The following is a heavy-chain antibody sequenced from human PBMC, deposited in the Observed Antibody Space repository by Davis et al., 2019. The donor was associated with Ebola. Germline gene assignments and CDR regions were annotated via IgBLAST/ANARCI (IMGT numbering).Heavy chain of an antibody. CDR1: GYTFISYY. D-gene: IGHD3-3*01. CDR2: INPSGYSIINPSGGRS. J-gene: IGHJ6*02. Sequence: ASVKVSCKASGYTFISYYLHWVRQAPGQGLEWMGIINPSGYSIINPSGGRSSYAQKFQGRVTLTRDTSTSTVYMELSSLRAEDTAVYYCARGWGTTYYDFWSGYYTYMDVWGQGTTVTVSS. CDR3: ARGWGTTYYDFWSGYYTYMDV. V-gene: IGHV1-46*01.